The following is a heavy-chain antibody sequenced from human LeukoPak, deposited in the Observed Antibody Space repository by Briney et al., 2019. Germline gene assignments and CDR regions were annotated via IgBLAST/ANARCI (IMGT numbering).Heavy chain of an antibody. V-gene: IGHV3-30*03. D-gene: IGHD6-19*01. J-gene: IGHJ4*02. CDR3: ARGLKYSSGWYVDY. Sequence: GGSLRLSCAASGFTFSTYGMHWVRQAPGKGLEWVASISYDGNNKFYGDSVKGRFTISRDNSENTLYLQMNSLRAEDTAVYYCARGLKYSSGWYVDYWGQGTLVTVSS. CDR1: GFTFSTYG. CDR2: ISYDGNNK.